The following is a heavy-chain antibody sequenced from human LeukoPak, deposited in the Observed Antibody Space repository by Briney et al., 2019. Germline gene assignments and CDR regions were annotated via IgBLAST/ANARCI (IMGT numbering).Heavy chain of an antibody. V-gene: IGHV1-69*13. CDR3: ARDRDPYYYDSSGYYYFDY. CDR1: GGTFSSYA. D-gene: IGHD3-22*01. J-gene: IGHJ4*02. CDR2: IIPIFGTA. Sequence: ASVKVSCKASGGTFSSYAISWVRQAPGQGLEWMGGIIPIFGTANYAQKFQGRVTITADESTSTAYMELSSLRSEDTAVYYCARDRDPYYYDSSGYYYFDYWGQGTLVTVSS.